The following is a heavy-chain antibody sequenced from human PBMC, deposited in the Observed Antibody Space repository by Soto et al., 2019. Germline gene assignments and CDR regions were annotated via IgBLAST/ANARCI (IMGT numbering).Heavy chain of an antibody. CDR3: AKDLVPSWNIVVVVAATPRPKNFQH. V-gene: IGHV3-9*01. D-gene: IGHD2-15*01. J-gene: IGHJ1*01. Sequence: GGSLRLSCAASGFTFDGYAMHWVRQAPGKGLQWVSRITWNSGSMGYADSVKGRFTISRDNSKNTLYLQMNSLRAEDTAVYYCAKDLVPSWNIVVVVAATPRPKNFQHWGQGTLVTVSS. CDR2: ITWNSGSM. CDR1: GFTFDGYA.